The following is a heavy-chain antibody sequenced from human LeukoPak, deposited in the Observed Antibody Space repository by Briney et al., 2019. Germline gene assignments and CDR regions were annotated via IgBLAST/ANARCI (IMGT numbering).Heavy chain of an antibody. V-gene: IGHV4-39*01. J-gene: IGHJ4*02. CDR3: ARPDILTGYSIDY. Sequence: SETLSLTCTVSGGSISNNSYYWGWIRQPPGKGREWIGSIYYSGSTYYNPSLKSRVTISVDTSKNQFSLKLSSVTAADTAVYYCARPDILTGYSIDYWGQGTLVTVSA. CDR2: IYYSGST. CDR1: GGSISNNSYY. D-gene: IGHD3-9*01.